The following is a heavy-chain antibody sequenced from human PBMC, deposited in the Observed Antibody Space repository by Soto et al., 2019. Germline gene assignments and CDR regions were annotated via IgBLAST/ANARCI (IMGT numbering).Heavy chain of an antibody. J-gene: IGHJ4*02. CDR2: IDAGNGNT. CDR1: GYTFTGYA. Sequence: ASVKGSCKASGYTFTGYAMHWVRQSPGQRLEWMGWIDAGNGNTKYSHNFQGRVTMTRDTSTSTVYMDLSSLRSEDTAVYYCARAPMALAGTALDYWGQGTLVTVSS. D-gene: IGHD6-19*01. CDR3: ARAPMALAGTALDY. V-gene: IGHV1-3*01.